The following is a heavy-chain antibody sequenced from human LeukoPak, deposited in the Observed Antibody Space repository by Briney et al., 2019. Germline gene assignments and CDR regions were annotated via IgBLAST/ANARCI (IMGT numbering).Heavy chain of an antibody. V-gene: IGHV1-18*01. D-gene: IGHD3-10*01. Sequence: GASVKVSCKASGYTFTSYGISWVRQAPGQGLEWMGWISAYNGNTNYAQKLQGRVTMTTDTSTSTAYMELRSLRSDDTAVYYCARTPQPITMVRGAGYFDYWGQGTLVTVSS. CDR1: GYTFTSYG. CDR2: ISAYNGNT. J-gene: IGHJ4*02. CDR3: ARTPQPITMVRGAGYFDY.